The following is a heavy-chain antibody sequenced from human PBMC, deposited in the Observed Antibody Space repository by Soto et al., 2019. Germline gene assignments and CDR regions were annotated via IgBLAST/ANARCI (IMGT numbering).Heavy chain of an antibody. J-gene: IGHJ4*02. CDR2: LIPLFGTT. CDR1: GGTFSGHA. Sequence: QVQLVQSGAEVKKPGSSVKVSCEASGGTFSGHAISWVRQAPGQGPEWMGGLIPLFGTTQHAQNFQDRLTITADKSTSTSYMELTSLRFEYTAIYYCARGPNWGYRFVSWGQGTLVTVSS. D-gene: IGHD7-27*01. V-gene: IGHV1-69*06. CDR3: ARGPNWGYRFVS.